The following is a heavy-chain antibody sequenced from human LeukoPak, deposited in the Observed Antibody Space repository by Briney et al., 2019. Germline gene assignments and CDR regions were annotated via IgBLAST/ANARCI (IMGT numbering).Heavy chain of an antibody. J-gene: IGHJ6*03. Sequence: SETLSLTCTVSGGSISSGDYYWSWIRQPPGKGLEWIGYIYYSGSTYYNPSLKSRVTISVDTSKNQFSLKLSSVTAADTAVYYCARVRYSSSWTPPHYYYYYMDVWGKGTTVTVSS. D-gene: IGHD6-13*01. CDR2: IYYSGST. CDR3: ARVRYSSSWTPPHYYYYYMDV. CDR1: GGSISSGDYY. V-gene: IGHV4-30-4*08.